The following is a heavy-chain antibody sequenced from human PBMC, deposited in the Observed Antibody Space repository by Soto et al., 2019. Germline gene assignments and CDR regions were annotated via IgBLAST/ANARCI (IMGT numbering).Heavy chain of an antibody. Sequence: KGLEWVSSISSSSSYIYYADSVKGRFTISRDNAKNSLYLQMNSLRAEDTAVYYCARDIALADYDFWSGPPSNWFDPWGQGTLVTVSS. CDR2: ISSSSSYI. J-gene: IGHJ5*02. CDR3: ARDIALADYDFWSGPPSNWFDP. D-gene: IGHD3-3*01. V-gene: IGHV3-21*01.